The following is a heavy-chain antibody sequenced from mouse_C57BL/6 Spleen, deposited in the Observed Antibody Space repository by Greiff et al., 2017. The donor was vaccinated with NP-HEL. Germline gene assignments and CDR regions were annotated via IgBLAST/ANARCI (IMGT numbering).Heavy chain of an antibody. J-gene: IGHJ1*03. CDR2: IYPRDGST. Sequence: VQLQQSAAELVKPGASVKISCKVSGYTFTDHTIHWMKQRPERGLDWIGYIYPRDGSTKYNEKFKGKATLTADKSSSNAYMQLTSRTSEDAAVYVCAMDWELGGYVDGWGTVTTGTVAS. D-gene: IGHD4-1*01. CDR1: GYTFTDHT. V-gene: IGHV1-78*01. CDR3: AMDWELGGYVDG.